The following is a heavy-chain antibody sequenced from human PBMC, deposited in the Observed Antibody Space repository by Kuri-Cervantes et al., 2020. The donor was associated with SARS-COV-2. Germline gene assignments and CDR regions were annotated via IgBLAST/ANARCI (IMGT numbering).Heavy chain of an antibody. CDR2: IYYSGST. Sequence: SETLSLTCTVSGGSISSSSYYWGWIRQPPGKGLEWIGSIYYSGSTYHNPSLRGRVAMSVDTSKNQFSLRLSSVTAADTAVYFCARLFDYFDYWGQGSLVTVSS. CDR1: GGSISSSSYY. D-gene: IGHD3-16*01. CDR3: ARLFDYFDY. V-gene: IGHV4-39*01. J-gene: IGHJ4*02.